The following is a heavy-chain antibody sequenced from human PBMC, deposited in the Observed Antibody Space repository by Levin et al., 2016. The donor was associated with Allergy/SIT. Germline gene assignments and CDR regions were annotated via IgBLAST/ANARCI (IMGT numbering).Heavy chain of an antibody. Sequence: VRQAPGKGLEWVANIKQDGSEKYYVDSVKGRFTISRDNAKNSLYLQMNSLRAEDTAVYYCARCRGGGNRMDVWGQGTTVTVSS. CDR3: ARCRGGGNRMDV. V-gene: IGHV3-7*01. CDR2: IKQDGSEK. D-gene: IGHD1-14*01. J-gene: IGHJ6*02.